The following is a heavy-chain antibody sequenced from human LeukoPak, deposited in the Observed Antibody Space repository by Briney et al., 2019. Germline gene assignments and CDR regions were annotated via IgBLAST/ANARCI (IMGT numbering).Heavy chain of an antibody. V-gene: IGHV1-69*13. D-gene: IGHD5-12*01. J-gene: IGHJ5*02. CDR2: ITPIFGTA. CDR3: AREIVDIVAIKQWLVNWFDP. CDR1: GYTFTSYA. Sequence: GASVKVSCKASGYTFTSYAMHWVRQAPGQRLEWMGGITPIFGTANYAQKFQGRVTITADESTSTAYMELSSLRSEDTAVYYCAREIVDIVAIKQWLVNWFDPWGQGTLVTVSS.